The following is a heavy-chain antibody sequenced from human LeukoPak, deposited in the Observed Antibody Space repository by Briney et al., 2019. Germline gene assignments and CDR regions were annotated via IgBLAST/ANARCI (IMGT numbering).Heavy chain of an antibody. CDR1: GGSFSGYY. CDR2: INHSGST. D-gene: IGHD3-22*01. CDR3: ARGPYYYDSSGSDY. Sequence: SETLSLTCAVYGGSFSGYYWSWIRQPPGKGLEWIGEINHSGSTNYNPSLKSQVTISVDTSKNQFSLKLSSVTAADTAVYYCARGPYYYDSSGSDYWGQGTLVTVSS. V-gene: IGHV4-34*01. J-gene: IGHJ4*02.